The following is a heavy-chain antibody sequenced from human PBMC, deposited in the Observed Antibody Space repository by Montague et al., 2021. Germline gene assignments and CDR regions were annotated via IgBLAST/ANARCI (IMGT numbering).Heavy chain of an antibody. V-gene: IGHV3-7*05. CDR2: IKQDGTLA. J-gene: IGHJ3*02. Sequence: SLRLSCAASGLTFTDYWMTWIRQAPGKGLEWVANIKQDGTLAHYVASVEGRFTISRDNAKNSLYLQMNSLRAEDTALYYCARDTSGVFDIWGQGTMVTVSS. D-gene: IGHD2-2*01. CDR1: GLTFTDYW. CDR3: ARDTSGVFDI.